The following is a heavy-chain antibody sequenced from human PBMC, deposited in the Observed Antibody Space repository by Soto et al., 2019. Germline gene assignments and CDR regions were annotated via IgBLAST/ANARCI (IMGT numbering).Heavy chain of an antibody. CDR2: IYHRRTT. J-gene: IGHJ4*02. CDR1: GGSIRTTGYY. D-gene: IGHD4-17*01. Sequence: QVQLQESVPGLVKPSQTLSLTCTVSGGSIRTTGYYWNWIRQRAGQGLEWIGNIYHRRTTYYHPSLKSRVSLSVDTADNQCSMRLTSVTAAATAVYFCARHVESTAATDSWCQGTLVTVSA. V-gene: IGHV4-31*03. CDR3: ARHVESTAATDS.